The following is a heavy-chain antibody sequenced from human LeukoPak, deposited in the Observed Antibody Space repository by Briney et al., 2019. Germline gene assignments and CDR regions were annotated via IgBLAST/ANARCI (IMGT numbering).Heavy chain of an antibody. CDR3: ARYPTTYDSSGYRWYFDL. J-gene: IGHJ2*01. CDR1: GGSISSSSYY. D-gene: IGHD3-22*01. V-gene: IGHV4-39*07. CDR2: IYYSGST. Sequence: SETLSLTCTVSGGSISSSSYYWGWIRQPPGKGLEWIGSIYYSGSTYYNPSLKSRVTISVDTSKNQFSLKLSSVTAADTAVYYCARYPTTYDSSGYRWYFDLWGRGTLVTVSS.